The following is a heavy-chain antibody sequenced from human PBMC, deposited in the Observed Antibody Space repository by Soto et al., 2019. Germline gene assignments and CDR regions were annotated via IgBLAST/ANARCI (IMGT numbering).Heavy chain of an antibody. CDR1: GGSISSGGYY. D-gene: IGHD1-26*01. Sequence: ETLSLTCTVSGGSISSGGYYWNWVRQAPGKGLEWVANIKQDASEKYYVDSVKGRFTISRDNAKSSLYLQMNSLRAGDTAVYYCAKDGTGIVGPGTGYWGQGTLVTVS. CDR2: IKQDASEK. CDR3: AKDGTGIVGPGTGY. V-gene: IGHV3-7*03. J-gene: IGHJ4*02.